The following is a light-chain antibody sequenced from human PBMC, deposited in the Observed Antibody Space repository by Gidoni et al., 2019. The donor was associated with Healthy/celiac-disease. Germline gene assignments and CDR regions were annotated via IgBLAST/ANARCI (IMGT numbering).Light chain of an antibody. J-gene: IGLJ3*02. Sequence: QAVANDGPSLTVSQGGPVTLTCCSSTAAVTSGHYPYWFQQKPGQAPRTLIYDTCNNHSWPPPLFSGSLLGAKAALTLSGAQPEDEAEYYCLLSYCAALVFGGGTKLTVL. CDR1: TAAVTSGHY. V-gene: IGLV7-46*01. CDR2: DTC. CDR3: LLSYCAALV.